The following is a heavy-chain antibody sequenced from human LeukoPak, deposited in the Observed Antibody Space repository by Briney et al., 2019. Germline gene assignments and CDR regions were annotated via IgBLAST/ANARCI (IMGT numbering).Heavy chain of an antibody. V-gene: IGHV5-51*01. D-gene: IGHD6-13*01. CDR2: IYPGDSDT. Sequence: GESLKISCKGSGYSFTSYWIGWVRQMPGKGLEWMGIIYPGDSDTRYSPSFQGQVTISADKSISTAYLQWSSLKASDTAMYYCARHEIAAADYYYYGMDVWGQGTTVTVSS. CDR3: ARHEIAAADYYYYGMDV. J-gene: IGHJ6*02. CDR1: GYSFTSYW.